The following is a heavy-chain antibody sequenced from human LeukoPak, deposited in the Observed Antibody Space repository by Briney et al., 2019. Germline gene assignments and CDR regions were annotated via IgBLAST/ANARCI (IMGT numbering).Heavy chain of an antibody. Sequence: SGGSLRLSCAASGFTFSSYWMSWVRQAPGKGLEWVASIKQDGREKYYVDSVKGRFPISRDNAKNSLYLQMNSLRAEDTAVYYWAELGITMFGSVWGKGTTVTISA. CDR1: GFTFSSYW. CDR3: AELGITMFGSV. J-gene: IGHJ6*04. D-gene: IGHD3-10*02. V-gene: IGHV3-7*01. CDR2: IKQDGREK.